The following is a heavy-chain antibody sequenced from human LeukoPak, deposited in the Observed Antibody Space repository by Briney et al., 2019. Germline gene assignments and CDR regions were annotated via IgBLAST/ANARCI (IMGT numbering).Heavy chain of an antibody. J-gene: IGHJ4*02. CDR1: GGSINSSSYY. V-gene: IGHV4-39*01. CDR2: IYYSGST. Sequence: SETLSLTCTVSGGSINSSSYYWGWIRQPPGKGLEWIGSIYYSGSTYYNPSLKSRVTISVDTSKNQFSLKLSSVTAADTAVYYCARHNPQTTVTSLDYWGQGTLVTVSS. CDR3: ARHNPQTTVTSLDY. D-gene: IGHD4-17*01.